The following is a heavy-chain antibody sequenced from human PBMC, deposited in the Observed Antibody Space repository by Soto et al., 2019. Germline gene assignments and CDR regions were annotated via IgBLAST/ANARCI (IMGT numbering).Heavy chain of an antibody. D-gene: IGHD1-26*01. CDR2: TYYRSKWYY. J-gene: IGHJ4*01. CDR3: ARRGQYSGRIFDY. Sequence: SQTLSLICAITGDSVSSNSAGWSWVRQSPSRGLEWLGRTYYRSKWYYEYAVSVRGRITINPDTSKNQYSLQLNSVTPEDTAVYFCARRGQYSGRIFDYWGQGTLVTVSS. V-gene: IGHV6-1*01. CDR1: GDSVSSNSAG.